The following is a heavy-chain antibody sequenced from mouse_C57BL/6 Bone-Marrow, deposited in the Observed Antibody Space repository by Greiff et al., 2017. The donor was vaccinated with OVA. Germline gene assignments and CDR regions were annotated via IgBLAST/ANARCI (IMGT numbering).Heavy chain of an antibody. J-gene: IGHJ2*01. CDR2: IDPSDSYT. D-gene: IGHD2-2*01. V-gene: IGHV1-50*01. Sequence: VQLQQPGAELVKPGASVKLSCKASGYTFTSYWMQWVKQRPGQGLEWIGEIDPSDSYTNYNQKFKGKATLTVDTSSSTAYMQLSSLTSEDSAVYYCARVRGLRGFDYWGQGTTLTVSS. CDR3: ARVRGLRGFDY. CDR1: GYTFTSYW.